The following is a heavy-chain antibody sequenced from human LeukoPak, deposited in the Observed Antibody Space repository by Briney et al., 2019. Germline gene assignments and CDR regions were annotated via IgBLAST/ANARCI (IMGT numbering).Heavy chain of an antibody. CDR2: IRSKAYGGTT. Sequence: GGSLRLSCTASGFTFGDYAMSWFRQAPGKGLEWVGFIRSKAYGGTTEYAASVKGRFTISRDDSKNTLYLQMNSLRAEDTAVYYCAKDDWEGYSYGYDYWGQGTLVTVSS. V-gene: IGHV3-49*03. CDR3: AKDDWEGYSYGYDY. D-gene: IGHD5-18*01. J-gene: IGHJ4*02. CDR1: GFTFGDYA.